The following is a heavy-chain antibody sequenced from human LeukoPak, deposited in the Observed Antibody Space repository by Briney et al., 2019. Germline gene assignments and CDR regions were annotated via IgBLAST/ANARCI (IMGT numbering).Heavy chain of an antibody. J-gene: IGHJ6*04. CDR1: GFTFDDYG. CDR3: AELGITMIGGV. CDR2: ISGSGGST. Sequence: AGGPLRLSCAASGFTFDDYGMSWVRQAPGKGLEWVSAISGSGGSTYYADSVKGRFTISRDNAKNSLYLQMNSLRAEDTAVYYCAELGITMIGGVWGKGTTVTISS. V-gene: IGHV3-23*01. D-gene: IGHD3-10*02.